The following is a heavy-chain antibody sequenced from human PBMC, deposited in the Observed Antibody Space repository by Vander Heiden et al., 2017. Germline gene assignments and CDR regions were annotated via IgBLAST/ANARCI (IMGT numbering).Heavy chain of an antibody. CDR2: ISSSGSTI. D-gene: IGHD5-18*01. CDR3: ARGLLWSSRSYFDY. V-gene: IGHV3-48*03. Sequence: EVQLVESGEGRVQPGGSSRHSCAAHGFTFSSSEMNRVRQAPGKGLEWVSYISSSGSTIYYADSVKGRFTISRDNAKNSLYLQMNSLRAEDTAVYYCARGLLWSSRSYFDYWGQGTLVTVSS. CDR1: GFTFSSSE. J-gene: IGHJ4*02.